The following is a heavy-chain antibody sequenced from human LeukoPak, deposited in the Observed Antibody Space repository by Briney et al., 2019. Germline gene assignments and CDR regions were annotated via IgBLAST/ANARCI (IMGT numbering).Heavy chain of an antibody. V-gene: IGHV4-38-2*02. D-gene: IGHD5-12*01. CDR1: GYSISSGYY. CDR2: IYHSGST. J-gene: IGHJ4*02. Sequence: SETLSLTCTVSGYSISSGYYWGWIRQPPGKGLEWIGSIYHSGSTYYNPSLKSRVTISVDTSKNQFSLKLSSVTTADTAVYYWARDLYSGYDWGSDYWGQRTLVTVSS. CDR3: ARDLYSGYDWGSDY.